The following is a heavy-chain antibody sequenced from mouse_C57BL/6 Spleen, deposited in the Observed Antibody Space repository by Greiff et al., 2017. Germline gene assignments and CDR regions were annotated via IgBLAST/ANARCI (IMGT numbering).Heavy chain of an antibody. Sequence: DVKLVESGPELVKPGASVKIPCKASGYTFTDYNMDWVKQSHGKSLEWIGDINPNNGGTIYNQKFKGKATLTVDKSSSTAYMELRSLTSEDTAVYYCAGRPNYYGSSYDYAMDYWGQGTSVTVSS. V-gene: IGHV1-18*01. D-gene: IGHD1-1*01. CDR3: AGRPNYYGSSYDYAMDY. CDR1: GYTFTDYN. J-gene: IGHJ4*01. CDR2: INPNNGGT.